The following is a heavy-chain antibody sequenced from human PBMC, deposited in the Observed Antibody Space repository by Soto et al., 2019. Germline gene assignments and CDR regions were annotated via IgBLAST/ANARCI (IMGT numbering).Heavy chain of an antibody. D-gene: IGHD3-10*01. CDR2: ISAYNGNT. CDR1: GYTFTSYG. Sequence: ASVKVSCKASGYTFTSYGISWVRQAPGQGLEWMGWISAYNGNTNYAQKLQGRVTMTTDTSTSTAYMELRSLRSDDTAVYYCARDEQYYYGSGSYYISRSYYGMAVWGQGTTVTVSS. V-gene: IGHV1-18*01. J-gene: IGHJ6*02. CDR3: ARDEQYYYGSGSYYISRSYYGMAV.